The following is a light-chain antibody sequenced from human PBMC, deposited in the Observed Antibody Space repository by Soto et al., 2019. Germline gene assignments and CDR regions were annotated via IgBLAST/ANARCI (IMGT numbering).Light chain of an antibody. CDR3: QQYNSQWT. CDR2: KAS. Sequence: DILIPHSPSTRSASVGDTVPAACRASQSVSGWLAWYQQKPGQAPQLLIYKASTLKSGVPSRFSGSGSGTEFPLTISSLQPDDFATYYCQQYNSQWTFGRGTKVDIK. J-gene: IGKJ1*01. CDR1: QSVSGW. V-gene: IGKV1-5*03.